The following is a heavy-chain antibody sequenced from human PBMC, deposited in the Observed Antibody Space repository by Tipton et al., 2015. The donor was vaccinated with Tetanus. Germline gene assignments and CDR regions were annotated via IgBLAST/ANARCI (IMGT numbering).Heavy chain of an antibody. J-gene: IGHJ3*02. CDR3: ARIGWLQQNKPAFDI. V-gene: IGHV4-59*01. CDR1: GGPLRSYS. CDR2: VHYSGST. D-gene: IGHD6-19*01. Sequence: TLSLTCTVSGGPLRSYSWSWIRQSPGKGLEWIGYVHYSGSTNYSPSLRSRVTLSVDTSKNPFSLKLSSVTAANTAVYYCARIGWLQQNKPAFDISGQWALVTVSS.